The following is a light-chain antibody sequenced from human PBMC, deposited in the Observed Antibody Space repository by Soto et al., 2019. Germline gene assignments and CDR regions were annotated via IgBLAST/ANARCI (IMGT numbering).Light chain of an antibody. CDR3: QQYESYSWT. CDR1: QSISNR. CDR2: KAS. Sequence: DIQMTQSPSTLSASVGDRVTITFRASQSISNRLAWYQQKPGKAPKLLIYKASTLKSGVPSRFSGSGSGTEFTLTISSLQPDDSATYYCQQYESYSWTFGQGTKVDIK. J-gene: IGKJ1*01. V-gene: IGKV1-5*03.